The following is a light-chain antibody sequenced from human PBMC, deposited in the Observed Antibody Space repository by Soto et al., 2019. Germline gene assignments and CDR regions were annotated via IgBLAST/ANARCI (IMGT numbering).Light chain of an antibody. CDR2: DDN. CDR3: CSYAGTSTV. Sequence: QSALTQPASVSGSPGQSITISCTGNSSDVGSYNLVPWYQQHPGKAPKLIIYDDNKRPSGVSNLFSGSKSGNTASLTISGLQAEDEADYYCCSYAGTSTVFGGGTKLTVL. CDR1: SSDVGSYNL. V-gene: IGLV2-23*01. J-gene: IGLJ3*02.